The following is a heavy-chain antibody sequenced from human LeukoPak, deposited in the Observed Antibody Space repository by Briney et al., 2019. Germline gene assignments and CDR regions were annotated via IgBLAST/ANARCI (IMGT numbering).Heavy chain of an antibody. CDR3: ARQGEYFHASTTYRPEFDH. V-gene: IGHV5-51*01. Sequence: GQSLKISCWVSGYNFSTHGIGWVRQRPGKGQEWGGIIDPGDSQTTYSPSFQGQVSISVDKSITTAYLQWSSLKASDTATYFCARQGEYFHASTTYRPEFDHWGQGTLVTVSP. CDR2: IDPGDSQT. J-gene: IGHJ4*02. CDR1: GYNFSTHG. D-gene: IGHD1-1*01.